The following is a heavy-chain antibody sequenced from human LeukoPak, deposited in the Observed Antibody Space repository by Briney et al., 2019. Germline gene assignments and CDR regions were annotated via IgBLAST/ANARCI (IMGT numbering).Heavy chain of an antibody. CDR3: AKGGKWDVTPFDY. J-gene: IGHJ4*02. Sequence: GGSLRLSCAASGFTFCSYWMSWVRQAPGKGLEWVANIKQDGSEKYYVDSVKGRFTISRDNSKNTLYLQVNSLRAEDTAVYYCAKGGKWDVTPFDYWGQGTLVTVSS. CDR2: IKQDGSEK. CDR1: GFTFCSYW. V-gene: IGHV3-7*03. D-gene: IGHD1-26*01.